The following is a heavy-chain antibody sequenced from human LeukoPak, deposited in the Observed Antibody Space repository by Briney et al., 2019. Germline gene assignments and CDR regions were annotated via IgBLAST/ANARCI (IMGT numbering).Heavy chain of an antibody. CDR3: AREPYSSGWNYYYYYYMDV. CDR2: ISYDGSNK. CDR1: GFTFSSYA. J-gene: IGHJ6*03. Sequence: GRSLRLSCAASGFTFSSYAMHWVRQAPGKGLEWVAVISYDGSNKYYADSVKGRFTTSRDNSKNTLYLQMGSLRAEDMAVYYCAREPYSSGWNYYYYYYMDVWGKGTTVTVSS. V-gene: IGHV3-30*14. D-gene: IGHD6-19*01.